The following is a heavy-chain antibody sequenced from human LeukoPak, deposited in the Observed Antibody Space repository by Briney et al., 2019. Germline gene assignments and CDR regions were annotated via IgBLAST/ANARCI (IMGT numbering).Heavy chain of an antibody. D-gene: IGHD3-9*01. V-gene: IGHV3-74*01. J-gene: IGHJ4*02. CDR1: GFTFSSYW. CDR2: INSDGSST. Sequence: GGSLRLSCAASGFTFSSYWMHWVRQAPGKGLVWVSRINSDGSSTSYADSVKGRFTISRDNAKNTLYLQMNSLRAEDTAVYYCARVFDRLETDYWGLGTLVTVSS. CDR3: ARVFDRLETDY.